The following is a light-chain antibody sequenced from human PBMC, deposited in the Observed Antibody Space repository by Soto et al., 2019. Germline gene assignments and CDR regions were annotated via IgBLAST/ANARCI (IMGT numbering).Light chain of an antibody. CDR3: QQHNKWPRT. Sequence: EIVMTQSPVTLSVSPGERATLSCRASQSVSSDLAWYQQKRGQAPRLLIYGASTRAIGIPVRFSGSGSGTEFTLTISSLQYEDFAVYYCQQHNKWPRTFGQGTKVDIK. J-gene: IGKJ1*01. CDR1: QSVSSD. CDR2: GAS. V-gene: IGKV3-15*01.